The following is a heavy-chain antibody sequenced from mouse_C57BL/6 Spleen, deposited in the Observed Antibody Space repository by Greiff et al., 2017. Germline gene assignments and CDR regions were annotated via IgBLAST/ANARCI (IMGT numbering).Heavy chain of an antibody. Sequence: EVKLLESGGGLVKPGGSLKLSCAASGYTFTSYAMSWVRQTPEKRLEWVATISAGGSYTYYPDNVKGQFTITRDNAKNNLYMQMSRLKSEDTAMYYCAGDYGSSYGDAMDYWGQGTSVTVSS. CDR3: AGDYGSSYGDAMDY. V-gene: IGHV5-4*03. CDR2: ISAGGSYT. J-gene: IGHJ4*01. D-gene: IGHD1-1*01. CDR1: GYTFTSYA.